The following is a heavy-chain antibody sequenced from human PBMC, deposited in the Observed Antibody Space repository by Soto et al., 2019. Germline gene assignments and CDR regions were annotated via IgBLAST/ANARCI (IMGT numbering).Heavy chain of an antibody. CDR3: ARDHCGGDCYPDY. J-gene: IGHJ4*02. CDR2: IYYSGST. V-gene: IGHV4-59*01. CDR1: GVSISSYY. Sequence: SETLSLTCTVSGVSISSYYWSWIRQPPGKGLEWIGYIYYSGSTNYNPSLKSRVTISVDTSKNQFSLKLSSVTAADTAVYYCARDHCGGDCYPDYWGQGTLVTVSS. D-gene: IGHD2-21*02.